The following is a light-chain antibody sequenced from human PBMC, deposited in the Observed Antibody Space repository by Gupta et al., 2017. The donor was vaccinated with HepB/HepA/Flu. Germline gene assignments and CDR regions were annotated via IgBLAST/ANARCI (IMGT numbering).Light chain of an antibody. J-gene: IGLJ2*01. CDR3: SSYTSSSTLGV. CDR2: DVS. CDR1: SSDVGGYNY. V-gene: IGLV2-14*01. Sequence: SALTHPASVSGCPGQSLPLSCTGTSSDVGGYNYVSWYQQHPGKAPKLMIYDVSNRPSGVSNRFSGSKSGDTASLTISGLQAEDEADYYCSSYTSSSTLGVFGGGTKLTVL.